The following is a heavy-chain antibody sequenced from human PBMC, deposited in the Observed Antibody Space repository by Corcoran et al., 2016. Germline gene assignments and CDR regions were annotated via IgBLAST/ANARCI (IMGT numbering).Heavy chain of an antibody. CDR1: GGSFSGYY. D-gene: IGHD2-15*01. V-gene: IGHV4-34*01. CDR2: INHSGST. Sequence: QVQLQQWGAGLLKPSETLSLTCAVYGGSFSGYYWSWIRQPPGKGLEWIGEINHSGSTNYNPSLKSRVTISVDTSKNQFSLKLRSVTAADTAVYFCARCERDPRYCSVGSCYTPRYFQHWGQGTLVTVSS. J-gene: IGHJ1*01. CDR3: ARCERDPRYCSVGSCYTPRYFQH.